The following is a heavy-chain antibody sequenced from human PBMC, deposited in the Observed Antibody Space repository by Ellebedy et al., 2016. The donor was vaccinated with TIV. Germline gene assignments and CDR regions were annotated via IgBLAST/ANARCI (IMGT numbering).Heavy chain of an antibody. V-gene: IGHV5-51*01. CDR2: IYPGDSDT. CDR1: GYSFTTSW. Sequence: GESLKISCKGSGYSFTTSWIAWVRQMPGKGLEWMGIIYPGDSDTRYSPSFQGQVTISADKSINTAYLQWSSLKASDTAMYYCARHVVLQQLSLDWGQGTLVTVSS. D-gene: IGHD6-13*01. CDR3: ARHVVLQQLSLD. J-gene: IGHJ4*02.